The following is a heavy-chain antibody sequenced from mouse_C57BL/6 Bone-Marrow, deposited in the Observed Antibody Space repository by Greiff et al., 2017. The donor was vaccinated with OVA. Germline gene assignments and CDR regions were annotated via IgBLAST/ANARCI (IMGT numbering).Heavy chain of an antibody. V-gene: IGHV5-9*01. J-gene: IGHJ2*01. CDR1: GFTFSSYT. D-gene: IGHD2-14*01. CDR2: ISGGGGNT. CDR3: ARQGTDFDD. Sequence: EVQRVESGGGLVKPGGSLKLSCAASGFTFSSYTMSWVRQTPEKRLEWVATISGGGGNTYYPDSVKGRFTISRDNAKNTLYLQMSSLRSEDTALYYCARQGTDFDDWGQGTTLTVSS.